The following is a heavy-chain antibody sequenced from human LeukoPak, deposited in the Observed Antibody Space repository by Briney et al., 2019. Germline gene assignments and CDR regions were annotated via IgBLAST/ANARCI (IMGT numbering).Heavy chain of an antibody. V-gene: IGHV4-34*01. CDR1: GGSFSGYY. Sequence: SETLSLTCAVYGGSFSGYYWSWVRQSPGKGLEWIGEINQSGSTNHNPSLKSRVTISVDTSKNQFSLKVSSVTAADTAVYYCARGYGSGFAYWGQGTLVTVSS. CDR2: INQSGST. CDR3: ARGYGSGFAY. J-gene: IGHJ4*02. D-gene: IGHD3-10*01.